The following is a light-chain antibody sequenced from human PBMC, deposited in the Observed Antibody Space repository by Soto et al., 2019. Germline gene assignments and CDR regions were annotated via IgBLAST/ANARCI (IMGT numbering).Light chain of an antibody. CDR2: GAS. Sequence: IVLTQSPATLSVSPWERATLSCRASQSVSSNLAWYQQKPGQAPRLLIYGASTRATGIPARFSGSGSGTEFTLTISSLQSEDSAVYYCQQYNNWPPITFGQGTRLEIK. J-gene: IGKJ5*01. CDR3: QQYNNWPPIT. V-gene: IGKV3-15*01. CDR1: QSVSSN.